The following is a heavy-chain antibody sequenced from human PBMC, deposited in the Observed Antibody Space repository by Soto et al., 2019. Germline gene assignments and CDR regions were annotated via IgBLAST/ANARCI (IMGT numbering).Heavy chain of an antibody. CDR3: ARGTSGEYYFDY. Sequence: QVQLQESGPGLVKPSQTLSLTCTVSGGSISSGGYYWSWFRQQPGKGLEWIGYIYYSGSTYYNPSLKSRLTISVDTSKNQFSLKLSSVTAADTAVYYCARGTSGEYYFDYWGQGTLVTVSS. CDR2: IYYSGST. V-gene: IGHV4-31*03. D-gene: IGHD5-12*01. CDR1: GGSISSGGYY. J-gene: IGHJ4*02.